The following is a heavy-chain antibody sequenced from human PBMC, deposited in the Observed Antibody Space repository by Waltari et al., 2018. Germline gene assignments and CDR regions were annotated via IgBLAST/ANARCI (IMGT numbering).Heavy chain of an antibody. V-gene: IGHV4-31*03. Sequence: QVQLQESGPGLVKPSQTLSLTCTVPGGSISSGGYYWGWIRQHPGKGLGWFGYIHYIGSTYYNPSLKRRVTTSVDTAKNQFALKLRSVTAADTAVYYCAKAIGTLYSWFDPWGQGTLVTVSS. D-gene: IGHD2-2*02. CDR1: GGSISSGGYY. CDR3: AKAIGTLYSWFDP. CDR2: IHYIGST. J-gene: IGHJ5*02.